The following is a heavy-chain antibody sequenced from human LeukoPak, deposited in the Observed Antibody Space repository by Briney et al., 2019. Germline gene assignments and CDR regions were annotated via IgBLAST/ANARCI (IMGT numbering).Heavy chain of an antibody. CDR1: GGSISSGSYY. V-gene: IGHV4-61*02. Sequence: SETLSLTCTVSGGSISSGSYYWSWIRQPAGKGLEWIGRIYTSGSTNYNPSLKSRVTMSVDTSKNQFSLKLSSVTAADTAVYYCARDFQRIVVVIKHRTRWFDPWGQGTLVTVSS. CDR3: ARDFQRIVVVIKHRTRWFDP. D-gene: IGHD3-22*01. CDR2: IYTSGST. J-gene: IGHJ5*02.